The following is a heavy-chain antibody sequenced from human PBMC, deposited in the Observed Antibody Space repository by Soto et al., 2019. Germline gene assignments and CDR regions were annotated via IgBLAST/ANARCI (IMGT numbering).Heavy chain of an antibody. J-gene: IGHJ4*02. CDR2: IYIGGST. V-gene: IGHV3-53*02. D-gene: IGHD3-9*01. CDR1: GFTVSSNY. Sequence: EVQLVETGGGLIQPGGSLRLSCAASGFTVSSNYMSWVRQAPGKGLEWVSVIYIGGSTYYADSVKGRFTISRDNSKNTLYLQMNSLRAEDTAVYYCARVRQRGRLRYFDWLLYFDYWGQGTLVTVSS. CDR3: ARVRQRGRLRYFDWLLYFDY.